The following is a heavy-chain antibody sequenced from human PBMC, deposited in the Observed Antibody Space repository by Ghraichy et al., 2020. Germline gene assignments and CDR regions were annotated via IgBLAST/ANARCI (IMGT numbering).Heavy chain of an antibody. CDR2: LYGDGTT. V-gene: IGHV3-53*01. Sequence: GGSLRLSCAASEFSVGDNYMTWVRQAVGKGLEWVSHLYGDGTTAYADSVKCRFAISRDNSKNMLFLHMNGLIVEDTAVYYCAGKQPGLDYCGQGILVTVSS. CDR3: AGKQPGLDY. D-gene: IGHD6-13*01. CDR1: EFSVGDNY. J-gene: IGHJ4*02.